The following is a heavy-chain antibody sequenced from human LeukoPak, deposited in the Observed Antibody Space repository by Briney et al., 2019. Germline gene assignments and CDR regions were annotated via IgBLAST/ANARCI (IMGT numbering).Heavy chain of an antibody. V-gene: IGHV1-18*01. J-gene: IGHJ4*02. Sequence: GASVKVSCKASGYTFTNHGISWVRQAPGQRLEWMGWISANNGNTNYAQKLQGRVTMTTDTSTSTAYMELRSLTSDDTAVYYCARDFTSTQQMGCYWGQGTLVTVSS. CDR2: ISANNGNT. CDR3: ARDFTSTQQMGCY. D-gene: IGHD6-13*01. CDR1: GYTFTNHG.